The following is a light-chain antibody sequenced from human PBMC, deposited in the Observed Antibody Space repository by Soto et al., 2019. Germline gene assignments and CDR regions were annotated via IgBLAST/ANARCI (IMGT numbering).Light chain of an antibody. CDR3: QQYGSSPPT. CDR1: QSVSNRY. V-gene: IGKV3-20*01. J-gene: IGKJ2*01. Sequence: EIVLTQSPGTLSLSPGERATLTCRASQSVSNRYLAWFQQKPGQAPRLLIYGASSRATGIPDRFSGSGSGTDFILTISRLEPEDLAVYYCQQYGSSPPTFGQGTKLEIK. CDR2: GAS.